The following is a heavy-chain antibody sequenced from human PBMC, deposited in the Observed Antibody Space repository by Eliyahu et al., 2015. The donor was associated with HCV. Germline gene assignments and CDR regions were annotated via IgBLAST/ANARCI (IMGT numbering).Heavy chain of an antibody. CDR2: ITDSGDST. Sequence: EAQVLESGGGLVQPGGSLRLSCXASAXTFSSYAMSWVRQAPGQGLEWVSSITDSGDSTYYADSVKGRFTISRDNSKNTVFLQMNSLRAADTARYYCAASETYLYYFDYWGQGTLVTVSS. CDR1: AXTFSSYA. J-gene: IGHJ4*02. D-gene: IGHD6-19*01. CDR3: AASETYLYYFDY. V-gene: IGHV3-23*01.